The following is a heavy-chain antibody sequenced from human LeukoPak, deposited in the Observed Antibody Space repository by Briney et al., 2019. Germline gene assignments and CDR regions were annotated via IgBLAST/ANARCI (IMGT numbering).Heavy chain of an antibody. V-gene: IGHV3-21*04. CDR2: ISSSSSYI. D-gene: IGHD6-13*01. Sequence: GGSLRLSCAASGFTFSSYSMNWVRQAPGKGLEWVSSISSSSSYIYYADSVKGRFTISRDNVKNSLYLQMNSLRAEDTAVYYCARDSLSSSWYGRRAYYMDVWGKGTTVTVSS. CDR1: GFTFSSYS. J-gene: IGHJ6*03. CDR3: ARDSLSSSWYGRRAYYMDV.